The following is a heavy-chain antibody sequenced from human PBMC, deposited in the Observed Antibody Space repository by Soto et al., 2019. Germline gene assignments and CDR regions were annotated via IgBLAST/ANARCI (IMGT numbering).Heavy chain of an antibody. CDR1: GFTFSSYA. CDR3: AKEEGSSSWYSRAFRQDFED. J-gene: IGHJ4*02. CDR2: ISGSGGST. V-gene: IGHV3-23*01. Sequence: GRSLRLSCAASGFTFSSYAMSWVRQAPGKGLEWVSAISGSGGSTYYADSVKGRFTISRDNSKNTLYLQMNSLRAEDTAVYYYAKEEGSSSWYSRAFRQDFEDWGQGTLVSV. D-gene: IGHD6-13*01.